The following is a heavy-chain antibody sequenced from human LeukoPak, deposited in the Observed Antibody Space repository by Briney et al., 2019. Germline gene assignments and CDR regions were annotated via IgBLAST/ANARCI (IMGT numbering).Heavy chain of an antibody. CDR1: GGTFISYA. Sequence: SVKVSCKASGGTFISYAISWVRQAPGQGLEWMGGIIPIFGTANYAQKFQGRVPIPADESTSTAYMELSSLRSEDTAVYYCARENCSGGSCYFDTLAYFDYWGQGTLVTVSS. CDR3: ARENCSGGSCYFDTLAYFDY. V-gene: IGHV1-69*13. CDR2: IIPIFGTA. J-gene: IGHJ4*02. D-gene: IGHD2-15*01.